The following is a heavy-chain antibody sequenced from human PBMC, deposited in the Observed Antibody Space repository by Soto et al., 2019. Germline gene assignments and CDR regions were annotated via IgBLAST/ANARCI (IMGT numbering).Heavy chain of an antibody. CDR1: GASLSSGSSY. Sequence: PSETLSLTSTVSGASLSSGSSYWSWIRQPPGKGLEWIGYFYYTGTTKYNPSLESRVTISADTSKNQFSLNLTSVTAADTAVHYCARISYWVKDYWGQGALVTVSS. CDR2: FYYTGTT. J-gene: IGHJ4*02. D-gene: IGHD2-8*02. CDR3: ARISYWVKDY. V-gene: IGHV4-61*01.